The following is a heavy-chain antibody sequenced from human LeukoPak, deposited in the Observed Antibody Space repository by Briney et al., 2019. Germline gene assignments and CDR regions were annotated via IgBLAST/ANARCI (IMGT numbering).Heavy chain of an antibody. V-gene: IGHV4-4*02. CDR1: GDSISTNHW. J-gene: IGHJ5*02. D-gene: IGHD3-9*01. Sequence: SGTLSLTCVVSGDSISTNHWWSWVRQTPDKELEWIGEIFPGGGYPNYNPSLRSRVTISLDKPKNQFSLKLSSVTAADTAVYYCARRGVDILTGYPPHNWFDPWGQGTLVTVSS. CDR2: IFPGGGYP. CDR3: ARRGVDILTGYPPHNWFDP.